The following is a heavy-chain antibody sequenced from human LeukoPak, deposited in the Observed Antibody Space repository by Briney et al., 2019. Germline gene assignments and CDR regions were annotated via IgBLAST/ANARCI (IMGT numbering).Heavy chain of an antibody. Sequence: GGSLRLSCAAPGFNFSSQWMDGARQPPGKGLVWVSRINSDGSHTTYANSMKGRFTISRDNAKNTLYLQMNRLRAEDTSVYYCARPSGTDSSGYVEIDFWGQGTLVTVSS. CDR2: INSDGSHT. D-gene: IGHD3-22*01. CDR3: ARPSGTDSSGYVEIDF. V-gene: IGHV3-74*01. J-gene: IGHJ4*02. CDR1: GFNFSSQW.